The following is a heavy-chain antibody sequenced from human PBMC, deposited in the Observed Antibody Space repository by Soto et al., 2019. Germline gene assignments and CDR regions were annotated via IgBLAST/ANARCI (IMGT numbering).Heavy chain of an antibody. CDR2: IYHSGST. J-gene: IGHJ6*02. V-gene: IGHV4-4*02. Sequence: SETLSLTCAVSGGSISSSNWWSWVRQPPGKGLEWIGEIYHSGSTNYNPTLKSRVTISVDKSKNQFSLKLSSVTAADTAVYYCARAGSRVLAIRYFDWLLYAEPYYYYGMDFWGQGTTVPVSS. D-gene: IGHD3-9*01. CDR1: GGSISSSNW. CDR3: ARAGSRVLAIRYFDWLLYAEPYYYYGMDF.